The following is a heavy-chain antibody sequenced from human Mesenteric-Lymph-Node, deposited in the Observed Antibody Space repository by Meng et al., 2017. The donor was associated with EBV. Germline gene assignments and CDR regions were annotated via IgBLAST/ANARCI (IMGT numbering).Heavy chain of an antibody. CDR1: GGSISSNNW. V-gene: IGHV4-4*02. D-gene: IGHD3-10*01. CDR2: IYHSGTT. Sequence: QLQLQRSGPGWAKPSGTLSLTCTVSGGSISSNNWWSWVRQPPGKGLEWIGEIYHSGTTNYNPSLKSRATMSVDKSKNHFSLKLSSVTAADTAVYYCARENPARGNWFDPWGQGALVTVSS. CDR3: ARENPARGNWFDP. J-gene: IGHJ5*02.